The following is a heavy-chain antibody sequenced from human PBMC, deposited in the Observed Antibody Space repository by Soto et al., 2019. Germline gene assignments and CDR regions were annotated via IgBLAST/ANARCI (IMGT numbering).Heavy chain of an antibody. V-gene: IGHV4-59*12. CDR3: ARARSSATQRRYFDY. CDR1: GGSISSYY. D-gene: IGHD6-25*01. J-gene: IGHJ4*02. CDR2: IYYSGST. Sequence: SETLSLTCTVSGGSISSYYWSWIRQPPGKGLEWIGYIYYSGSTNYNPSLKSRVTISVDTSKNQFSLKLSSVTAADTAVYYCARARSSATQRRYFDYWGQGTLVTVSS.